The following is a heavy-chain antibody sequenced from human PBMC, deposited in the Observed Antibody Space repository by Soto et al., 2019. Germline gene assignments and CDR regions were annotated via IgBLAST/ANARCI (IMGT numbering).Heavy chain of an antibody. V-gene: IGHV4-39*02. CDR2: IHDGVTA. D-gene: IGHD2-21*02. J-gene: IGHJ3*01. Sequence: QLRLEESGPGLVKPSVTLSLTCTLSGDTLDTRMYFWAWIRQPPGKGLEWLANIHDGVTAEYDPNLRSRATISVGTSKNNFSLNLRSVTPADTAVYFCVRGGDGGAFDLWGRGKLVSVSS. CDR3: VRGGDGGAFDL. CDR1: GDTLDTRMYF.